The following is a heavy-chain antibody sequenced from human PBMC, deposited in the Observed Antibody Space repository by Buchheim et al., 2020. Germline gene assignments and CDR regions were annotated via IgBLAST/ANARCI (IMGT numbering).Heavy chain of an antibody. CDR1: GFTFSSYA. CDR2: ISGSGGST. CDR3: AKAYSPPQWLVPYYYYGMDV. V-gene: IGHV3-23*01. J-gene: IGHJ6*02. Sequence: EVQLLESGGGLVQPGGSLRLSCAASGFTFSSYAMSWVRQAPGKGLEWVSAISGSGGSTYYADSVKGRFTISRANSKHTLYLQMNSLRAEDTAVYYCAKAYSPPQWLVPYYYYGMDVWGQGTT. D-gene: IGHD6-19*01.